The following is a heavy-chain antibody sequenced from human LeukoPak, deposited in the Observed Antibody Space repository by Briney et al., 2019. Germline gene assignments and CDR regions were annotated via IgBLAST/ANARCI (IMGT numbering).Heavy chain of an antibody. J-gene: IGHJ4*02. CDR2: INHSGST. V-gene: IGHV4-34*01. Sequence: SETLSLTCTVSGGSISSYYWSWIRQPPGKGLEWIGEINHSGSTNYNPSLKSRVTISVDTSKNQFSLKLSSVTAADTAVYYCARVRGGWLFDYWGQGTLVTVSS. D-gene: IGHD3-22*01. CDR3: ARVRGGWLFDY. CDR1: GGSISSYY.